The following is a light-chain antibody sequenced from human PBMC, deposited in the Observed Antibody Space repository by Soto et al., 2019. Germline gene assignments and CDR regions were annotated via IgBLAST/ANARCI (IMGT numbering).Light chain of an antibody. CDR3: CSYADKNDYV. CDR1: SSDVGAYNY. J-gene: IGLJ1*01. Sequence: QSVLAQPPSASGSLGQSVTISCTGTSSDVGAYNYVSWYQQHPGRAPKLMIYEVTRRPSGVPDRFSGSKSGNTASLNVSGLQAEDQADYSCCSYADKNDYVFGTGTKVTV. CDR2: EVT. V-gene: IGLV2-8*01.